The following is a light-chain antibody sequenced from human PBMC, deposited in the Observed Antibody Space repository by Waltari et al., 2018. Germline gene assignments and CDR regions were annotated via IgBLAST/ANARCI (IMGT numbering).Light chain of an antibody. CDR2: SDS. CDR3: LVWHSTIDHQGV. CDR1: NIGSKS. V-gene: IGLV3-21*04. Sequence: SYVVTQSPSVSVAPGETARITCGGDNIGSKSVHWYQQRPGQAPVLVISSDSDRPSGIPGRFSGSNSGNTATLTISWVEAEDEADYYYLVWHSTIDHQGVFGGGTKLTVL. J-gene: IGLJ2*01.